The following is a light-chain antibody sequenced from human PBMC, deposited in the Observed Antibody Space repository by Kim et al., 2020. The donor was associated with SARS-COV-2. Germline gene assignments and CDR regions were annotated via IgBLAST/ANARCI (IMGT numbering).Light chain of an antibody. Sequence: LSPGESATPSCRASQNITSYLAWYQQKPGQAPRLLIYDASNRATGIPARFSGGGSGTDFSLTISSLEPEDFAAHCCQTRSNWTLTFGGGTKVDIK. CDR3: QTRSNWTLT. V-gene: IGKV3-11*01. CDR1: QNITSY. J-gene: IGKJ4*01. CDR2: DAS.